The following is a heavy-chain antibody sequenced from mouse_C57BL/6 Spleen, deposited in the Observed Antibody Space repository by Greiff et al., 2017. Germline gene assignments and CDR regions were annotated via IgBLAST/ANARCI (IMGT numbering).Heavy chain of an antibody. Sequence: VQLQQPGAELVKPGASVKLSCKASGYTFTSYWMQWVKQRPGQGLEWIGEIDPSDSYTNSNQKFKGKATLTVDTSSSTAYMQLSSLTSEDSAVYYCARGNYDYDSYFDYWGQGTTLTVSS. V-gene: IGHV1-50*01. CDR3: ARGNYDYDSYFDY. CDR1: GYTFTSYW. CDR2: IDPSDSYT. J-gene: IGHJ2*01. D-gene: IGHD2-4*01.